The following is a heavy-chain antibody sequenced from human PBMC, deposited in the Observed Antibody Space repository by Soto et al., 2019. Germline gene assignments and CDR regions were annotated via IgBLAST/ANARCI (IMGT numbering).Heavy chain of an antibody. CDR1: GFTFSSYW. CDR3: ARVGAAAGTGNWFDP. CDR2: INSDGSST. J-gene: IGHJ5*02. V-gene: IGHV3-74*01. Sequence: EVQLVESGGGLVQPGGSLRLSCAASGFTFSSYWMHWVRQAPGKGLVWVSRINSDGSSTSYADSVKGRFTISRDNAKNMLYLQMNSLRAEDTAVYYCARVGAAAGTGNWFDPWGQGTLVTVSS. D-gene: IGHD6-13*01.